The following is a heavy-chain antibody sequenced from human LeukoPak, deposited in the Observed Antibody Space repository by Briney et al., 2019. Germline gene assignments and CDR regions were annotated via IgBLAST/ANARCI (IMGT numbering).Heavy chain of an antibody. Sequence: PSQTLSLTCTVSGGSISSGSYYWSWIRQPAGKGLEWIGRIYTSGSTNYNPSLKSRVTISVDTSKNQFSLKLSSVTAADTAVYYCARVRSGVPGYYYYMDVWGKGTTVTVSS. D-gene: IGHD3-3*01. CDR3: ARVRSGVPGYYYYMDV. V-gene: IGHV4-61*02. CDR2: IYTSGST. CDR1: GGSISSGSYY. J-gene: IGHJ6*03.